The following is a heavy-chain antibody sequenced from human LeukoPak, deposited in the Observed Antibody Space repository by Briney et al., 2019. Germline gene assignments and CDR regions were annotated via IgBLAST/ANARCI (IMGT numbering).Heavy chain of an antibody. CDR2: IRRDDST. Sequence: PGGSLRLSCAASGFTASSKDMIWVRQAPGKGLQCVSYIRRDDSTAYADSVKGRFTVSRDDSKNTPYLQMNSLRVEDTAVYYCTRRRGGYGEGEFDYWGQGTLVTVSS. J-gene: IGHJ4*02. CDR1: GFTASSKD. CDR3: TRRRGGYGEGEFDY. V-gene: IGHV3-66*04. D-gene: IGHD4-17*01.